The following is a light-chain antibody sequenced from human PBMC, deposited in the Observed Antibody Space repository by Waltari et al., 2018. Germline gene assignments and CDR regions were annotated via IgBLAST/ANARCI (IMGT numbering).Light chain of an antibody. J-gene: IGKJ2*01. CDR1: QSISSW. CDR2: KSS. Sequence: DIQLTQSPSTLSASVGDRVTISCRARQSISSWLAWYQQKPGKAPKLLIYKSSSLESGVPSSFSGSGSATEFTLTISSLQPDDFATYCCQQYNSYLYTFGQGTKLEIK. CDR3: QQYNSYLYT. V-gene: IGKV1-5*03.